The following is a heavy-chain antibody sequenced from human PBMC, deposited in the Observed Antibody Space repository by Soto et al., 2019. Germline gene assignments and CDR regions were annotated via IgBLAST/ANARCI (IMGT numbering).Heavy chain of an antibody. D-gene: IGHD6-19*01. CDR1: GGSVSSGSYY. V-gene: IGHV4-61*01. Sequence: PSETLSLTCTVSGGSVSSGSYYWSWIRQPPGKGLEWIGYIYYSGSTNYNPSLKSRVTISVDTSKNQFSVKLSSVTAADTAVYYCARRLSSGWLDYWGQGTLVTVSS. CDR3: ARRLSSGWLDY. J-gene: IGHJ4*02. CDR2: IYYSGST.